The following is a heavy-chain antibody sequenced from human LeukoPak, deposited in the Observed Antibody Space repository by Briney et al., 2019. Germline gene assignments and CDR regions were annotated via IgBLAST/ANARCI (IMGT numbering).Heavy chain of an antibody. D-gene: IGHD2-15*01. CDR3: ARDFQGGPNDP. V-gene: IGHV4-30-4*01. Sequence: PSETLSLTCTVSGGSXXXGDYYWSWIRQPPGXXXXXIGYISLXXXXXXXXXXXXXXXXXXXXXRNQFSLKLSSVGAADTAVYYCARDFQGGPNDPWGQGTLVTVSS. J-gene: IGHJ5*02. CDR2: ISLXXXX. CDR1: GGSXXXGDYY.